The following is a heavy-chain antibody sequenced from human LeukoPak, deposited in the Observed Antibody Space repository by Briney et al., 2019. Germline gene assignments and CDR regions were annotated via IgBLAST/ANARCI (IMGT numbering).Heavy chain of an antibody. Sequence: SDTLSLTCTVYGPSISSSSYYWGWLRQPPGRGLEWFGRIYYSGSTYYNPSLKSRVTISVDTSKNQFSLKLSSVTAADTAVYYCATSEENIVVVTAIGWYFDLWGRGTLVTVSS. J-gene: IGHJ2*01. CDR2: IYYSGST. V-gene: IGHV4-39*01. D-gene: IGHD2-21*02. CDR3: ATSEENIVVVTAIGWYFDL. CDR1: GPSISSSSYY.